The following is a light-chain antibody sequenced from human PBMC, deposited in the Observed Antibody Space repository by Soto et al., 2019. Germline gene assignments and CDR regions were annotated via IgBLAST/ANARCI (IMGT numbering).Light chain of an antibody. V-gene: IGKV3-15*01. CDR1: QSVSNK. J-gene: IGKJ2*01. CDR3: QQYEKSPPET. CDR2: SAS. Sequence: EIVLTQSPPTLSVSPGDRATLSCRASQSVSNKLAWYQQKPGQAPRLLIHSASTRAPCIPDRFSGSGSVTQFTLTISSLQSEDFAVYYCQQYEKSPPETFGQGTKLEIQ.